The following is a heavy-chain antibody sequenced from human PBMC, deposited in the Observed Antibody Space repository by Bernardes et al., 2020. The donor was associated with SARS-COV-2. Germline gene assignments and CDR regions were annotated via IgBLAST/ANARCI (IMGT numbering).Heavy chain of an antibody. V-gene: IGHV3-66*02. CDR1: GFSVSNNY. CDR2: MYSGGRT. CDR3: ASPSRGGEFDY. D-gene: IGHD2-21*01. Sequence: GGSLRLSRVVSGFSVSNNYMAWVRQAPGKGLEWVSAMYSGGRTYYADSVKGRFTISKDNSKNTLFLQMNSLRGEDTAVYYCASPSRGGEFDYWGRGILVTVSS. J-gene: IGHJ4*02.